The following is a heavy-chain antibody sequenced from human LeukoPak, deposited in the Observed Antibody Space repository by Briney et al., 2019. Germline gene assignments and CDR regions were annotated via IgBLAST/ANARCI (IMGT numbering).Heavy chain of an antibody. CDR2: IYHSGST. D-gene: IGHD1-26*01. Sequence: SETLSLTCAVYGGSFSSGYYWGWIRQPPGKGLEWIGSIYHSGSTFYNPSLKSRVTISVDTSKNQFSLKLSSVTAADTAVYYCARPGRGVKGWFDPWGQGTLVTVSS. V-gene: IGHV4-38-2*01. J-gene: IGHJ5*02. CDR1: GGSFSSGYY. CDR3: ARPGRGVKGWFDP.